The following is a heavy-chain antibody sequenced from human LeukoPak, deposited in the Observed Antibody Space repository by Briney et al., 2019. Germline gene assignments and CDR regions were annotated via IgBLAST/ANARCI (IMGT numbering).Heavy chain of an antibody. V-gene: IGHV3-7*01. J-gene: IGHJ4*02. Sequence: GGSLRLSCAASGVTFSSYWMSWVRQAPGKGLEWVANIKEDGSEKYYVDSVKGRFTISRDNAKNSLYLQMNSLRAEDTAVYYCARRRGDSSSWSYFDYWGQGTLVTVSS. D-gene: IGHD6-13*01. CDR2: IKEDGSEK. CDR3: ARRRGDSSSWSYFDY. CDR1: GVTFSSYW.